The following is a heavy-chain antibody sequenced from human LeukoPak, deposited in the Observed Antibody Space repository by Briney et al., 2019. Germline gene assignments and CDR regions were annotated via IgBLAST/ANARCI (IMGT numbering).Heavy chain of an antibody. CDR2: INSDGSNA. J-gene: IGHJ4*02. D-gene: IGHD3-10*01. CDR3: VKDRVWLYY. V-gene: IGHV3-74*01. Sequence: GGSLRLSCAASAFTFSSYWMHWVRQAPGKGLVWVSRINSDGSNARYADSVKGRFTISRDNAKNTLYLQMNSLRAEDTAVYYCVKDRVWLYYWGQGTLVTVSS. CDR1: AFTFSSYW.